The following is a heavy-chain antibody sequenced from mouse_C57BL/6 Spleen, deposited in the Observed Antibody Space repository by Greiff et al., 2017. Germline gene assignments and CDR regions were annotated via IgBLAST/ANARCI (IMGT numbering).Heavy chain of an antibody. Sequence: EVTLVESGGDLVKPGGSLKLSCAASGFTFSSYGMSWVRQTPDKRLEWVATISSGGSYTYYPDSVKGRFTISRDNAKNTLYLQMSSLKSEDTAMYYCARHADGYYVFAMDYWGQGTSVTVSS. D-gene: IGHD2-3*01. CDR2: ISSGGSYT. J-gene: IGHJ4*01. V-gene: IGHV5-6*02. CDR3: ARHADGYYVFAMDY. CDR1: GFTFSSYG.